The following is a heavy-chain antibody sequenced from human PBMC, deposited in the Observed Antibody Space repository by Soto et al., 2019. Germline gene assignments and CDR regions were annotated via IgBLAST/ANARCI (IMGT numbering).Heavy chain of an antibody. CDR1: GGTFNTYT. Sequence: QVQVVQSGAEVKKPESSVKVSCKPSGGTFNTYTVNWVRLVPGHGLEWMGRFIPILDMANYAQKFQDRVTTTADRSTFTAYMELNSLTSDDTAVYYCEITYCRANSCPRDFDFWGPGTRVTVSS. V-gene: IGHV1-69*02. D-gene: IGHD2-21*01. CDR3: EITYCRANSCPRDFDF. J-gene: IGHJ4*02. CDR2: FIPILDMA.